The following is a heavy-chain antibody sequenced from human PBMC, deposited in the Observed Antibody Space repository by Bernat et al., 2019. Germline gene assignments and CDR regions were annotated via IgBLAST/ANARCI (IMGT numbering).Heavy chain of an antibody. Sequence: QLQLQESGPGLVKPSETLSLTCTVSGGSISSSSYYWGWIRQPPGKGLEWIGSIYYSGSTYYNPSLKSRVTISVGTSKNQFSLKLSSVTAADTAVYYCARHERGTGLGSAFDIWGQGTMVTVSS. CDR3: ARHERGTGLGSAFDI. V-gene: IGHV4-39*01. J-gene: IGHJ3*02. CDR1: GGSISSSSYY. CDR2: IYYSGST. D-gene: IGHD3-16*01.